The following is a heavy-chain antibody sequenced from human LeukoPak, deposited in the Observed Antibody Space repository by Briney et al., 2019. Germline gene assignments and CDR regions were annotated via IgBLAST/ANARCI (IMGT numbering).Heavy chain of an antibody. CDR3: ARVRESSEKAYYYYMDV. D-gene: IGHD2/OR15-2a*01. J-gene: IGHJ6*03. Sequence: GASVKVSCKASGYTFTSYYMHWVRQAPGQGLEWMGWISAYNGNTNYAQKLQGRVTMTTDTSTSTAYMELRSLRSDDTAVYYCARVRESSEKAYYYYMDVWGKGTTVTVSS. V-gene: IGHV1-18*04. CDR2: ISAYNGNT. CDR1: GYTFTSYY.